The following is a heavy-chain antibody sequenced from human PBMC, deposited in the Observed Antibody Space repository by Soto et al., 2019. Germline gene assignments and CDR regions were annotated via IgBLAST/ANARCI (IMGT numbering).Heavy chain of an antibody. CDR3: ARVQSGYDFAY. CDR1: GYTFTSYG. V-gene: IGHV1-18*01. J-gene: IGHJ4*02. D-gene: IGHD5-12*01. CDR2: ISAYNGNT. Sequence: QVQLVQSGAEVKKPGASVKVSCKASGYTFTSYGINWVRQAPGQGLDWMGWISAYNGNTHYAQKLQGRVTMTTDTSTSTAYMALRSLRSDDTAVYYCARVQSGYDFAYWGQVTLVTLSS.